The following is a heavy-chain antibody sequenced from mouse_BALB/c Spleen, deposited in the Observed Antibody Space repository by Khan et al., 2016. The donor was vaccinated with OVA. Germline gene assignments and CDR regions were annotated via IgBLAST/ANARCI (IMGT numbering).Heavy chain of an antibody. CDR1: GYSFTSYY. D-gene: IGHD2-13*01. Sequence: VQLQQSGPELMKPGASVKISCKASGYSFTSYYIHWIMQSHGKSLEWIGSIDPFSGGITYNQKFKGKATLTVDKSSSTAYIYFSNLTSEDSAVYYCTRHGDVAWFTYWGQGTLVTVSA. J-gene: IGHJ3*01. CDR3: TRHGDVAWFTY. V-gene: IGHV1S135*01. CDR2: IDPFSGGI.